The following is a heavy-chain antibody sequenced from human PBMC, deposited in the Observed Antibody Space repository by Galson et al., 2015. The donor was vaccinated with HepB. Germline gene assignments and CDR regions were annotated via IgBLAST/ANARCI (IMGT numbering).Heavy chain of an antibody. CDR1: GYTFTSYG. V-gene: IGHV1-18*01. CDR3: ARDKGYPAWLVFFPKYYYMDV. CDR2: ISAYNGNT. Sequence: SVKVSCKASGYTFTSYGISWVRQAPGQGLEWMGWISAYNGNTNYAQKLQGRVTMTTDTSTSTAYMELRSLRSDDTAVYYCARDKGYPAWLVFFPKYYYMDVWGKGTTVTVSS. J-gene: IGHJ6*03. D-gene: IGHD6-19*01.